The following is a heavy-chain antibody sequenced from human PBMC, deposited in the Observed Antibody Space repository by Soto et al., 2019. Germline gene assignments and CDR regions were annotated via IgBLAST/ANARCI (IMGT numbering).Heavy chain of an antibody. CDR2: IKGKTDGGTT. Sequence: EVQLVESGGGLVKPGGSLRLSCAASGFTFSNAWMSWVRQAPGKGLEWVGRIKGKTDGGTTDYAAPVKGRFTISRDDSKNTLYLQMNSLKTEDTAVYYCTTVPSVRYCSSTSCYDQPRVDYWGQGTLVTVSS. CDR3: TTVPSVRYCSSTSCYDQPRVDY. V-gene: IGHV3-15*01. J-gene: IGHJ4*02. CDR1: GFTFSNAW. D-gene: IGHD2-2*01.